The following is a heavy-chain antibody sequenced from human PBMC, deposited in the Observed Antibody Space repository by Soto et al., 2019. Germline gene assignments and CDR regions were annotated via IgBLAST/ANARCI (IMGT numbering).Heavy chain of an antibody. D-gene: IGHD2-21*01. V-gene: IGHV3-23*01. CDR2: ISGSGGST. J-gene: IGHJ4*02. CDR1: GFTFSSYA. Sequence: GGSLRLSCAASGFTFSSYAMSWVRQAPGKGLEWVSAISGSGGSTYYADSVKGRFTISRDNSKNTLYLQMNSLRAEDTAVYYCAKLACGGDCYLAPLPSLLDYWGQGTLVTVSS. CDR3: AKLACGGDCYLAPLPSLLDY.